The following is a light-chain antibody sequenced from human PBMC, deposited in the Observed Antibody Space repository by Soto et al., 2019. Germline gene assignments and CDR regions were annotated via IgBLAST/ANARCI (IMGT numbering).Light chain of an antibody. J-gene: IGLJ2*01. V-gene: IGLV2-14*01. Sequence: QSALTQPASVSGSPGQSITISCIGTSSDIGGHNYVSWYQQHPGKTPRLMICEVSNRPSGVSNRFSGSKSGNTASLTISGLQAEDEADYYCSSYTSTSTLVFGGGTKLTVL. CDR3: SSYTSTSTLV. CDR2: EVS. CDR1: SSDIGGHNY.